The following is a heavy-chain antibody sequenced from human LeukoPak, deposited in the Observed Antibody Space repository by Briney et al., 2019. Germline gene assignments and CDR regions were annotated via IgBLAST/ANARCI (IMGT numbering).Heavy chain of an antibody. CDR1: GFTFSSYV. D-gene: IGHD5-24*01. CDR3: ARAVEMATIDY. CDR2: ISGSGGST. Sequence: GGSLRLSCAASGFTFSSYVMSWVRQAPGKGLEWVSAISGSGGSTYYAASVKGRFTISRDTSKNTLYLQMNSLRAEDTAIYYSARAVEMATIDYWGQGTLVTVSS. V-gene: IGHV3-23*01. J-gene: IGHJ4*02.